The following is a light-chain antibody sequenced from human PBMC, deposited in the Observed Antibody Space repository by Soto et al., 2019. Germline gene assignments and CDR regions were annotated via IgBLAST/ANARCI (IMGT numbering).Light chain of an antibody. Sequence: DIPMTQSPSTLSASVGDRVTITCRASQSISSWLAWYQQKPGKAPKLLIYDASSLESGVPSRFSGSGSGIEFTLTISSLQPDDFATYYCQQYNSYSPITFGPGTKVDIK. CDR1: QSISSW. CDR2: DAS. J-gene: IGKJ3*01. V-gene: IGKV1-5*01. CDR3: QQYNSYSPIT.